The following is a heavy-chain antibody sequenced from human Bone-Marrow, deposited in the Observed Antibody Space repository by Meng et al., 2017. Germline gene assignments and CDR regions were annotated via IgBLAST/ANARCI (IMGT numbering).Heavy chain of an antibody. CDR3: ASLYGVVGASWFDP. Sequence: QGQLQGPGPGLVKPSQTLSLTCTVSGGSISSGGYYWNWIRQHPGKGLEWIGYIYYSGSTYYNPSLKSRITISVDTSKNHFSLKLSSVTAADTAVYYCASLYGVVGASWFDPWGQGTLVTVSS. CDR2: IYYSGST. V-gene: IGHV4-31*03. J-gene: IGHJ5*02. CDR1: GGSISSGGYY. D-gene: IGHD1-26*01.